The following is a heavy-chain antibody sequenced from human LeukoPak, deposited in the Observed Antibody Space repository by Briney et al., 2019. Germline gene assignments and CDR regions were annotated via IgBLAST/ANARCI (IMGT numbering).Heavy chain of an antibody. CDR2: INPNSVGT. J-gene: IGHJ4*02. CDR3: ARGSSGHFDY. CDR1: GYTFTGYG. D-gene: IGHD3-22*01. V-gene: IGHV1-2*02. Sequence: ASVKVSCKASGYTFTGYGLSWVRQAPGQGLEWMGWINPNSVGTNYAQKFQGRVTMTRDTSISTAYMELSRLRSDDTAVYYCARGSSGHFDYWGQGTLVTVSS.